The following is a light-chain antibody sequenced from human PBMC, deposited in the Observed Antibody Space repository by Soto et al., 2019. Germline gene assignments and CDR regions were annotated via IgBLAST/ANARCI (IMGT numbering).Light chain of an antibody. V-gene: IGKV1-9*01. J-gene: IGKJ4*02. CDR1: QGIISY. CDR3: LQLNSYLLT. CDR2: AAS. Sequence: IQLTQSPSSLSASVGDRVTITCRASQGIISYLAWYQQKPGKAPKLLIYAASTLQSGVPYRFSGSGSVTDFTLTISSLDPEDFGSDYCLQLNSYLLTGGGGTKLEIK.